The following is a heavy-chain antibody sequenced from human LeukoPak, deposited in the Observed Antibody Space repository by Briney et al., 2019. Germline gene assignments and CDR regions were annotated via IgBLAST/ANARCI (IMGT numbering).Heavy chain of an antibody. CDR1: GYTFTSYY. CDR3: ARDSRPVPPRGGMDV. CDR2: INSSGGGT. V-gene: IGHV1-46*01. D-gene: IGHD2-2*01. J-gene: IGHJ6*02. Sequence: GASVKVSCKASGYTFTSYYMHWVRQAPGQGLEWMGIINSSGGGTSYAQKFQGRVTMTRDTSTSTVYMELSSLRSEDTAVYYCARDSRPVPPRGGMDVWGQGTTVTVSS.